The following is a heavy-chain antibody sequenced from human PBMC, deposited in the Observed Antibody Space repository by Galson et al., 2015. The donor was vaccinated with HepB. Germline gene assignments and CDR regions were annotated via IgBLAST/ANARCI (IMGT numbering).Heavy chain of an antibody. Sequence: SLRLSCAASGFTFSSYGMHWDRQAPGKGLEWVAVISYDGGNKYYGDSVKGRFTISRDNSQNTLHLQMNSLRAEDSAVYYCAKEWMRSGSYIQSFYHYGMPVWGHGTTVTVSS. V-gene: IGHV3-30*18. CDR3: AKEWMRSGSYIQSFYHYGMPV. J-gene: IGHJ6*02. D-gene: IGHD1-26*01. CDR2: ISYDGGNK. CDR1: GFTFSSYG.